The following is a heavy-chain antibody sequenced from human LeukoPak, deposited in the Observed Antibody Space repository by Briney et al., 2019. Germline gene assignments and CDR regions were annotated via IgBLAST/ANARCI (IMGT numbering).Heavy chain of an antibody. CDR2: INHSGST. D-gene: IGHD6-19*01. J-gene: IGHJ4*02. CDR1: GGPFSDYY. Sequence: SETLSLTCAVYGGPFSDYYWTWIPQPPRKGLEWIGEINHSGSTNYNPSLKSRVTISVDTSKNQFSLKLTSVTAADTAVYYCASGGWYRGYWGQGTLVTVSS. CDR3: ASGGWYRGY. V-gene: IGHV4-34*01.